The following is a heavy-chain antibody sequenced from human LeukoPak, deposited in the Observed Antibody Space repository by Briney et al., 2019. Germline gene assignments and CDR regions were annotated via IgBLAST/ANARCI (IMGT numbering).Heavy chain of an antibody. CDR3: ARDLQVLRSYYYYYMDV. V-gene: IGHV4-4*07. CDR2: IYTSGST. Sequence: SETLSLTCTVSGGSISSYYWSWIRQPAGKGLEWIGRIYTSGSTNYNPSLKSRVTMSVDTSKNQFSLKLSSVTAADTAVYYCARDLQVLRSYYYYYMDVWGKGTTVTVSS. J-gene: IGHJ6*03. CDR1: GGSISSYY.